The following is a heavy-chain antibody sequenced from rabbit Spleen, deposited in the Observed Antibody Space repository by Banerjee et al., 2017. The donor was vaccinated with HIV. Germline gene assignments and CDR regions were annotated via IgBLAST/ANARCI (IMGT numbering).Heavy chain of an antibody. CDR1: GLDFSSSYW. CDR2: IYSGDGDT. Sequence: QSLEESGGDLVKPGASLTLTCTASGLDFSSSYWICWVRQAPGKGLEWIACIYSGDGDTYYARWAKGRLTISKISSTTVTLQMTSLTAADTATYFCARNSNILGYGGTTLNLWGLGTLVTVS. D-gene: IGHD6-1*01. CDR3: ARNSNILGYGGTTLNL. J-gene: IGHJ4*01. V-gene: IGHV1S40*01.